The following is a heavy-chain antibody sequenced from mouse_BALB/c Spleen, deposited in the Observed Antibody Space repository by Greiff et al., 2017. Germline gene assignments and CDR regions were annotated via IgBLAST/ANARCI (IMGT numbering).Heavy chain of an antibody. CDR2: ISNGGGST. V-gene: IGHV5-12-2*01. J-gene: IGHJ3*01. CDR3: ARDYGSSPWFAY. Sequence: EVHLVESGGGLVQPGGSLKLSCAASGFTFSSYTMSWVRQTPEKRLEWVAYISNGGGSTYYPDTVKGRFTISRDNAKNTLYLQMSSLKSEDTAMYYCARDYGSSPWFAYWGQGTLVTVSA. D-gene: IGHD1-1*01. CDR1: GFTFSSYT.